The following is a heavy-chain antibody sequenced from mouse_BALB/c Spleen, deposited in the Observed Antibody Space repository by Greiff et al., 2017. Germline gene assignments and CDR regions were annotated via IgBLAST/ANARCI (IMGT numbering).Heavy chain of an antibody. CDR2: INPYNGDT. J-gene: IGHJ3*01. V-gene: IGHV1-37*01. D-gene: IGHD2-2*01. Sequence: EVQLQQSGPELVKPGASVKISCKASGYSFTGYFMNWVKQNHGKSLEWIGRINPYNGDTFYNQKFKGKATLTVDKSSSTAHMELLSLTSEDSAVYYCGYGYDGFPFAYWGQGTLVTVSA. CDR1: GYSFTGYF. CDR3: GYGYDGFPFAY.